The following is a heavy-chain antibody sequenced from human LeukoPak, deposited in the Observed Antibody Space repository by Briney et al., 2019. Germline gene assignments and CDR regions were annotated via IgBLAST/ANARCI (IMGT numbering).Heavy chain of an antibody. Sequence: GQPLKISCKGSGNSFTTHWIGWVRQMPGKGLEWMGIVNPDDSDTKYSPSFQGQVTISADKSITTPYLQWSSLKASDTAMYYCARLRWPRGGRSSFDYWGQGALVTVSS. V-gene: IGHV5-51*01. CDR2: VNPDDSDT. J-gene: IGHJ4*02. CDR3: ARLRWPRGGRSSFDY. D-gene: IGHD3-10*01. CDR1: GNSFTTHW.